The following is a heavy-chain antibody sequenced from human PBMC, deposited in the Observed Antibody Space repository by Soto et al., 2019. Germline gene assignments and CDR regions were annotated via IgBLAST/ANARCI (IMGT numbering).Heavy chain of an antibody. J-gene: IGHJ3*02. Sequence: SETLSLTCTVSGGSVSSGSYYWSWIRQPPGKGLEWIGYIYYSGSTNYNPSFKSRVTISVDTSKNQFSLKLSSVTAADTAVYYCARDTEYCSSTSCPRDVFDIWGQGTMVTVSS. CDR1: GGSVSSGSYY. CDR3: ARDTEYCSSTSCPRDVFDI. CDR2: IYYSGST. D-gene: IGHD2-2*01. V-gene: IGHV4-61*01.